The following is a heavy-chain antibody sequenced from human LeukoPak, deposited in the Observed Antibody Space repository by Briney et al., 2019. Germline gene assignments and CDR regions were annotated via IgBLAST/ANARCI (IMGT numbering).Heavy chain of an antibody. Sequence: PSETLSLTCSVSGGSISSGPYFWTWIRQAPGKGLEWIGEVSHNGSTVYNPSLESRITISVDTSKKQFSLRVNSVTVADAAVYYCARDQSFEMDAFDVWGQGTMVTVSS. D-gene: IGHD5-24*01. V-gene: IGHV4-34*01. CDR3: ARDQSFEMDAFDV. J-gene: IGHJ3*01. CDR2: VSHNGST. CDR1: GGSISSGPYF.